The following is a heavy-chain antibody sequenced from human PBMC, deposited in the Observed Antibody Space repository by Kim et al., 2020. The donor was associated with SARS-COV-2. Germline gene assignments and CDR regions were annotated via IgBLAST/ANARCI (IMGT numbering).Heavy chain of an antibody. CDR3: ACQVVTYYYDSSGYPTTPGDY. D-gene: IGHD3-22*01. CDR1: GYSFTSYW. V-gene: IGHV5-10-1*01. J-gene: IGHJ4*02. Sequence: GESLKISCKGSGYSFTSYWISWVRQMPGKGLEWMGRIDPSDSYTNYSPSFQGHVTISADKSISTAYLQWSSLKASDTAMYYCACQVVTYYYDSSGYPTTPGDYWGQGTLVTVSS. CDR2: IDPSDSYT.